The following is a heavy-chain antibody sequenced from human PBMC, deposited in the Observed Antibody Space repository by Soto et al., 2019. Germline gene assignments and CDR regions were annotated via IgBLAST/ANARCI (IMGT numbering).Heavy chain of an antibody. CDR2: IFSNDEK. V-gene: IGHV2-26*01. D-gene: IGHD5-18*01. J-gene: IGHJ3*02. Sequence: SCPTLVNPTETLTLTCTVSGFSLSNARMGXSWIRQPPGKALEWLAHIFSNDEKSYSTSLKSRLTISKDTSTSQVVRTMTNVDPVDTAMYYCARRLSYSYGYDAFDIWGQGTMVTVSS. CDR3: ARRLSYSYGYDAFDI. CDR1: GFSLSNARMG.